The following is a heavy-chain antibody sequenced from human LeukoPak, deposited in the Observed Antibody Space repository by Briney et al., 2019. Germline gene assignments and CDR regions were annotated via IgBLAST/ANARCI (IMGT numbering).Heavy chain of an antibody. D-gene: IGHD4-17*01. J-gene: IGHJ4*02. CDR2: ISSSYIT. V-gene: IGHV3-48*01. CDR1: GFTFSSDS. Sequence: GGSLRLSCAASGFTFSSDSMNWVRQAPGKGPEWVSYISSSYITYYADSVKGRFTISRDNAKSSLYLQMNSLRAKDTAVYYCARQVTTYDFWGQETLVTVSS. CDR3: ARQVTTYDF.